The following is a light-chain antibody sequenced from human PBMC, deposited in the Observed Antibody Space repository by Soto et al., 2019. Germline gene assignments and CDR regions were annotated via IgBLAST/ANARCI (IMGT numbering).Light chain of an antibody. V-gene: IGKV3-15*01. J-gene: IGKJ3*01. CDR3: QQYNNWPPFT. CDR1: QSVSSN. Sequence: EIVMTQSPATLSVSPGERATLSCRASQSVSSNLAWYQQQPGQTPRLLIFAASTRATGIQARFSGSGSGTEFTLTISSLQSEDFALYYCQQYNNWPPFTFGPGTKVDFK. CDR2: AAS.